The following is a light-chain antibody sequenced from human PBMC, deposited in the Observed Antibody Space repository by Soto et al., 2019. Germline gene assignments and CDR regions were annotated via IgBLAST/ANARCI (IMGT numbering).Light chain of an antibody. J-gene: IGKJ5*01. Sequence: QMTQSPSSVSASEGDRVTITCRASQGINNWLAWYQQKPGKAPKLLIYAASSLQSGVPSRFSGSGSGTDFTLTISRLQPEDIATYYCQQYENLPTFGQGTRLEIK. CDR2: AAS. V-gene: IGKV1-12*01. CDR1: QGINNW. CDR3: QQYENLPT.